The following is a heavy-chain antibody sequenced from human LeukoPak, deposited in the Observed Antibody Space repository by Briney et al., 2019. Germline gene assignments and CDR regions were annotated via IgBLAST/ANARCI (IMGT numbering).Heavy chain of an antibody. Sequence: SETLSLTCTVSGGSISSYYWSWIRQPAGKGLEWIGRIYTSGSTNYNPSLKSRVTMSVDTSKNQFSLKLSSVTAADTAVYYCARDSGTYCSSTSCPHNGYYYYYMDVWGKGTTVTISS. D-gene: IGHD2-2*01. CDR3: ARDSGTYCSSTSCPHNGYYYYYMDV. CDR2: IYTSGST. J-gene: IGHJ6*03. V-gene: IGHV4-4*07. CDR1: GGSISSYY.